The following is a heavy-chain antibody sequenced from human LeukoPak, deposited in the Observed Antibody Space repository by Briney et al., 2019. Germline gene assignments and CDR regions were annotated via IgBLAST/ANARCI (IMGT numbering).Heavy chain of an antibody. CDR2: IYYSGST. CDR1: GGSISSYY. V-gene: IGHV4-59*08. Sequence: PSETLSLTCTVSGGSISSYYWSWIRQPPGKGLEWIGYIYYSGSTNYNPSLKSRVTILVDTSKNQFSLKLSSVTAADTAVYYCARQAYDSSDYYYPFDYWGQGTLVTVSS. CDR3: ARQAYDSSDYYYPFDY. J-gene: IGHJ4*02. D-gene: IGHD3-22*01.